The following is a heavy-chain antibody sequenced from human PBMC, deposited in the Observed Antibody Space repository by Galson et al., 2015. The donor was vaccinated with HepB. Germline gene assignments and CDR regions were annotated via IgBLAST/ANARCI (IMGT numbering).Heavy chain of an antibody. V-gene: IGHV3-23*01. J-gene: IGHJ4*02. CDR2: ISGGGGST. Sequence: SLRLSCAASGFTFSTYAMSWVRQAPGKGLEWVSGISGGGGSTYYADSVKGRFTISRDNSKNTLSLQMNSLRAEDTAVYYCAKDSWYGSSRPYYFDFWGQGALVTVSS. D-gene: IGHD6-13*01. CDR3: AKDSWYGSSRPYYFDF. CDR1: GFTFSTYA.